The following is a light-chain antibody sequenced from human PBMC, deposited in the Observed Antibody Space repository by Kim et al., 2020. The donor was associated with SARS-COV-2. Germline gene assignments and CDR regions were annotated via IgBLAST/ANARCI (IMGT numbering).Light chain of an antibody. CDR2: KAS. CDR1: QSISGW. Sequence: ASVGDRVTITCRASQSISGWLAWYQQKPGKAPNLLIYKASSLQSGVPSRFSCSGSETEFTLTINILQPDDFATYFCQQYYSYPWTFGQGTKVDIK. V-gene: IGKV1-5*03. CDR3: QQYYSYPWT. J-gene: IGKJ1*01.